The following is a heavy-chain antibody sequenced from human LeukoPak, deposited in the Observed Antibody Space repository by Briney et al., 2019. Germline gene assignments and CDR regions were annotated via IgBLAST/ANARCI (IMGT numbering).Heavy chain of an antibody. CDR3: ARVYYYYMDV. J-gene: IGHJ6*03. Sequence: KPSETLSLTFAVYGGSFSGYYWSWIRQPPGKGLEWIGEINHSGSTNYNPSLKSRVTISVDTSKNQFSLKLSSVTAADTAVYYCARVYYYYMDVWGKGTTVTVSS. V-gene: IGHV4-34*01. CDR1: GGSFSGYY. CDR2: INHSGST.